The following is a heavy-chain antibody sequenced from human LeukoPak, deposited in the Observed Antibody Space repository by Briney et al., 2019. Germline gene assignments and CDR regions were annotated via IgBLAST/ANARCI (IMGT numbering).Heavy chain of an antibody. Sequence: PSETLSLTCTVSGGSISSIIYYWGWIRQPPGKGLEWIGTIYYSVSTYYNPSLKSRVTISVDTSKNQFSLRLTSVTAADTAVYYCARRTSSGGYFDYWGQGTLVTVSS. CDR2: IYYSVST. J-gene: IGHJ4*02. CDR1: GGSISSIIYY. D-gene: IGHD2-2*01. V-gene: IGHV4-39*01. CDR3: ARRTSSGGYFDY.